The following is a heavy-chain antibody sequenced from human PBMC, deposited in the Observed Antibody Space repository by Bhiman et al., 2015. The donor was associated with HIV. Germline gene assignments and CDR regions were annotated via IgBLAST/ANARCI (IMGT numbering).Heavy chain of an antibody. CDR3: AKDKEAARYYFDY. J-gene: IGHJ4*02. CDR2: VWYDANNK. D-gene: IGHD5-18*01. Sequence: QVQLVESGGGVAQPGRSLRLSCAASGFTFSNYGMHWVRQAPGKGLEWVALVWYDANNKYYADSVKGRFTISRDNSKSTLYLRMNSLRAEDTAVYYCAKDKEAARYYFDYWGQGTLVTVSS. CDR1: GFTFSNYG. V-gene: IGHV3-33*06.